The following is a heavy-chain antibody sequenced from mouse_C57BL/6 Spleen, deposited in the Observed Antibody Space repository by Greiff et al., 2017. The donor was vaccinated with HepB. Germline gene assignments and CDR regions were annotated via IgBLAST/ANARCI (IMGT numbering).Heavy chain of an antibody. D-gene: IGHD2-3*01. V-gene: IGHV1-81*01. J-gene: IGHJ4*01. CDR2: IYPRSGNT. Sequence: QVQLQQSGAELARPGASVKLSCKASGYTFTSYGISWVKQRTGQGLEWIGEIYPRSGNTYYNEKFKGQATLTADKSSITAYMELRSLTSEDSAVYFCAREPIYDGYYNAMDYWGQGTSVTVSS. CDR3: AREPIYDGYYNAMDY. CDR1: GYTFTSYG.